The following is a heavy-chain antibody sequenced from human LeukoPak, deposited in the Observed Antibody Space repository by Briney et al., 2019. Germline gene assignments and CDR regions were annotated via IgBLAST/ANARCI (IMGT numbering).Heavy chain of an antibody. D-gene: IGHD2/OR15-2a*01. Sequence: GGSLRLSCAASGFTFSNYATSWVRQAPGKGLEWVSAFSGSGGSTYYADSVKGRFTISRDNSKNTLYLQMNSLRAGDTAVYYCATSGLSRFGFWGQGTLVTVSS. V-gene: IGHV3-23*01. CDR3: ATSGLSRFGF. CDR1: GFTFSNYA. J-gene: IGHJ4*02. CDR2: FSGSGGST.